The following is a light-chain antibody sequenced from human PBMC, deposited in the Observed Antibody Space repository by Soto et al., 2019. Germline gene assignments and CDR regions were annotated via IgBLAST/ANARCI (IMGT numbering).Light chain of an antibody. CDR2: GNT. V-gene: IGLV1-40*01. Sequence: VLTQPPSVSGAPGQRVTISCTGSSSNIGAGYDVHWYLQLPGTAPKLLIYGNTNRPSGVPDRFSGSKSGSSASLAITGLQAEDEADYYCQSHDSSLHAAVFGTGTKLTVL. CDR1: SSNIGAGYD. CDR3: QSHDSSLHAAV. J-gene: IGLJ1*01.